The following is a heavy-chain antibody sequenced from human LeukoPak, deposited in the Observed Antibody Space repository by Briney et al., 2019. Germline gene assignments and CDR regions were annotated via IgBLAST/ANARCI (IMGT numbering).Heavy chain of an antibody. CDR2: IYYSGST. J-gene: IGHJ3*02. CDR3: ARERNYDFWSGYYTGAFDI. D-gene: IGHD3-3*01. Sequence: PSETLSLTCTVSGGSISSYYWSRIRQPPGKGLEWIGYIYYSGSTNYNPYLKSRVTISVDTSKNQFSLKLSSVTAADTAVYYCARERNYDFWSGYYTGAFDIWGQGTMVTVSS. V-gene: IGHV4-59*01. CDR1: GGSISSYY.